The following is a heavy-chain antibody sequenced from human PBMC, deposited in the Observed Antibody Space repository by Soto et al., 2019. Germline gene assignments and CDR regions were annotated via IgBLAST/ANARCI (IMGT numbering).Heavy chain of an antibody. CDR1: CYTFSNYG. Sequence: GASVKVSCKASCYTFSNYGISWVRQAPGQGLEWMAWISAHNGNTNYAQKFQDRVTMTTDTSTTTAFMELRSLTSDDTAVYYCARGKGSLGPYYYGLAVWGQGTTVTVSS. D-gene: IGHD1-26*01. V-gene: IGHV1-18*04. CDR3: ARGKGSLGPYYYGLAV. CDR2: ISAHNGNT. J-gene: IGHJ6*02.